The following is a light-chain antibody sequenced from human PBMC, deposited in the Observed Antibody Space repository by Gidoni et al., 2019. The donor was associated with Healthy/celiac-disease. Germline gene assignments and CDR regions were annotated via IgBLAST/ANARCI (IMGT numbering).Light chain of an antibody. CDR3: QQYNNWPPPT. Sequence: EIVMTQSPATLSVSPGERATLSCSASQSVSSNLAWYHQKPGQAPRLLIYGASTRATGIPARFSGSGSGTEFTLTISSLQSEDFAVYYCQQYNNWPPPTFGGGTKVEIK. CDR1: QSVSSN. J-gene: IGKJ4*01. V-gene: IGKV3-15*01. CDR2: GAS.